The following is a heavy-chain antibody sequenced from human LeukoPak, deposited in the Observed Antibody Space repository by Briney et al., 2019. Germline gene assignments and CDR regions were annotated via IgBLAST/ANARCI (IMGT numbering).Heavy chain of an antibody. CDR2: INSNGDST. J-gene: IGHJ4*02. CDR3: VKDLYYDNSGYYSGAFDY. V-gene: IGHV3-64*01. D-gene: IGHD3-22*01. Sequence: PGGSLRLSCAASGFTISGYTMHWVRQAPGKGLKSVSAINSNGDSTYYANSVKGRFTISRDNSKNTLYLQMSSLRVDDTAVYYCVKDLYYDNSGYYSGAFDYWGQGTLVTVSS. CDR1: GFTISGYT.